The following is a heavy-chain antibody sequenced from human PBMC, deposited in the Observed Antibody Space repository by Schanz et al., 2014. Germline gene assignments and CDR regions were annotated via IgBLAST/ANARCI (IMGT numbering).Heavy chain of an antibody. CDR2: ISYHGSER. V-gene: IGHV3-30*18. CDR3: PKSYDTSGYSGFDY. D-gene: IGHD3-22*01. J-gene: IGHJ4*02. CDR1: GFSFSDYG. Sequence: QVQLVESGGGVVQPGRSLRLSCAGSGFSFSDYGMHWVRQAPGRGLEWVAVISYHGSERYYADSVKGRFTISRDNSKNTLYLQMNSLRTEEPAVYFCPKSYDTSGYSGFDYWGQGTLVTVSS.